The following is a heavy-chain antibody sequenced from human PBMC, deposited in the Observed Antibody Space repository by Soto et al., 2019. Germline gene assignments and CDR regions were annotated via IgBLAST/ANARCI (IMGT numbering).Heavy chain of an antibody. CDR3: ARSGYYDFWSGYSPYFDY. CDR1: GYTFTSYD. CDR2: MNPNSGNT. J-gene: IGHJ4*02. Sequence: VQLVQSGAEVKKPGASVKVSCKASGYTFTSYDINWVRQATGQGLEWMGWMNPNSGNTGYAQKFQGRVTMTRNTSISTAYMELSSLRSEDTAVYYCARSGYYDFWSGYSPYFDYWGQGTLVTVSS. D-gene: IGHD3-3*01. V-gene: IGHV1-8*01.